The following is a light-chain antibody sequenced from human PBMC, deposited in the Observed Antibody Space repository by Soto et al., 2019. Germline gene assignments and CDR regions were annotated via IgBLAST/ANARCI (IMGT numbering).Light chain of an antibody. Sequence: EIVLTQSPGTLSLSPGERATLSCRASQRVSSNYLAWYQHKPGQAPRLLIYGASSRATGIPDRFSGSGSGTNFTLTISRLEPEDFAVYYCQQDVSSPRTFGQGTKVEIK. CDR2: GAS. CDR1: QRVSSNY. J-gene: IGKJ1*01. V-gene: IGKV3-20*01. CDR3: QQDVSSPRT.